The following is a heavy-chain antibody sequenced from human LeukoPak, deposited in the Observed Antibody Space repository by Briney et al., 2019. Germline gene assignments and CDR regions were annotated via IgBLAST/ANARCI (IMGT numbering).Heavy chain of an antibody. CDR2: ISYDGSNK. J-gene: IGHJ4*02. V-gene: IGHV3-30*03. CDR3: ARAHYYDSSGFDY. Sequence: GGSLRLSCAASGFTFDDYGMSWVRQAPGKGLEWVAFISYDGSNKYYADSVKGRFTISRDNSKNTLYLQMNSLRAEDTAVYYCARAHYYDSSGFDYWGQGTLVTVSS. CDR1: GFTFDDYG. D-gene: IGHD3-22*01.